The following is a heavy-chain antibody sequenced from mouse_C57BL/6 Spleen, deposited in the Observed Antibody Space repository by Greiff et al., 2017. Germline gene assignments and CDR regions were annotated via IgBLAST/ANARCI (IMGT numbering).Heavy chain of an antibody. CDR2: IYPGDGDT. J-gene: IGHJ2*01. CDR3: ARKITTVVAKDYCDY. CDR1: GYAFSSYW. Sequence: VQLQQSGAELVKPGASVKISCKASGYAFSSYWMNWVKQRPGKGLEWIGQIYPGDGDTNYNGKFKGKATLTADKSSSTAYMQLSSLTSEDSAVYFCARKITTVVAKDYCDYWGQGTTLTVSS. D-gene: IGHD1-1*01. V-gene: IGHV1-80*01.